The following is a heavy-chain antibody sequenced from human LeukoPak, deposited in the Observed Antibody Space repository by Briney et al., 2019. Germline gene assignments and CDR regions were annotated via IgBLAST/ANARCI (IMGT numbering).Heavy chain of an antibody. D-gene: IGHD3-3*01. CDR2: IKEDGSDK. CDR3: AKDRTRQAY. J-gene: IGHJ4*02. V-gene: IGHV3-7*03. Sequence: GGSLRLSCAAAGFTFSNYWMSWVRQTPGKGLEWVANIKEDGSDKYYVDSLKGRFTISRANAKNSLYLQMNSLGAEDTAVYYCAKDRTRQAYWGQGTLVTVSS. CDR1: GFTFSNYW.